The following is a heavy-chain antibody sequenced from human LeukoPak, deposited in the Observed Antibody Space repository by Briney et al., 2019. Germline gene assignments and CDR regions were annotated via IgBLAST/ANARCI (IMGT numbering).Heavy chain of an antibody. CDR2: INPDGSGK. CDR3: AKDSRQQGAFDI. CDR1: GFTFSNYW. V-gene: IGHV3-7*03. Sequence: PGGSLRLSCAASGFTFSNYWMSWVRQAPGKGLEWVANINPDGSGKYYVDSVKGRFTISRDNSKNTLYLQMNSLRAEDTAVYYCAKDSRQQGAFDIWGQGTMVTVSS. J-gene: IGHJ3*02.